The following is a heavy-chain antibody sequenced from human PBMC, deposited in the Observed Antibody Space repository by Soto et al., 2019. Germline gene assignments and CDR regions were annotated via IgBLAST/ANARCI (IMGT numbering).Heavy chain of an antibody. V-gene: IGHV3-23*01. CDR1: GFTFSGYA. J-gene: IGHJ4*02. D-gene: IGHD6-6*01. Sequence: PGWSLRLSFAASGFTFSGYAMSWVRQATGKWLEWVSAISGSGGSTYYADSVKGLFTISRDNSKNTLYLQMNSLRAEDTAVYYCAMATFEKNIAARQPHDYWGQGTLVTVSS. CDR3: AMATFEKNIAARQPHDY. CDR2: ISGSGGST.